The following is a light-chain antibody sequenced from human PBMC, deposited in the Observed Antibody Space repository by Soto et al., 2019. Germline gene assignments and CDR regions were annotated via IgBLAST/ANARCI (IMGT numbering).Light chain of an antibody. CDR2: TAS. Sequence: IQLTQSPASLSASVGGRVPIICQASQDISNYLNWHQQKPGKAPKLLIYTASNLESGVPSRFTGSGSGTEFTLTISSLQPDDFATYYCQQYTSWTFGQGTKVDIK. V-gene: IGKV1-33*01. CDR3: QQYTSWT. J-gene: IGKJ1*01. CDR1: QDISNY.